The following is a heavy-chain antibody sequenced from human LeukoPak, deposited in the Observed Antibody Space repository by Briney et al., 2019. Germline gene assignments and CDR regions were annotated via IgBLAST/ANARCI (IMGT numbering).Heavy chain of an antibody. CDR2: ININSCGT. V-gene: IGHV1-2*06. D-gene: IGHD6-13*01. CDR3: ARSIAAAGTDY. CDR1: GYTFTGYY. Sequence: ASVKVSCKASGYTFTGYYMHRVRQAPGQGLEWMGRININSCGTNFAQKFQGRVTMTRDTSISTAYMELSRLRSDDTAVYYCARSIAAAGTDYWGQGTLVTVSS. J-gene: IGHJ4*02.